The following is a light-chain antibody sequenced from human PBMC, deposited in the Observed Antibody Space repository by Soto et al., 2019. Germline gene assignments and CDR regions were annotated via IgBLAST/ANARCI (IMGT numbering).Light chain of an antibody. CDR2: DAS. V-gene: IGKV1-9*01. Sequence: IPLTQSPSSLSASVGDRVTITCRASQGISSFLAWYQQKPGKAPKLLIYDASLLQSGVTSSFSGSGTGKDFTLTNSRLQTEYCATYNSQQLNSYPLTYGGGTKVETK. CDR3: QQLNSYPLT. CDR1: QGISSF. J-gene: IGKJ4*01.